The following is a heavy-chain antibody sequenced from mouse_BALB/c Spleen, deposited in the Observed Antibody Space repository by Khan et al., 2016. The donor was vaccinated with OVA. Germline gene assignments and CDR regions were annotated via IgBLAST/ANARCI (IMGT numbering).Heavy chain of an antibody. D-gene: IGHD1-1*01. CDR3: GRRGLRWDFDY. Sequence: VKLLESGAELAKPGASVKMSCKASGYTFINYWILWVKQRPGQGLEWIGYINPSTGYTEYNQNFKDQATLPADKSSSTPYMQLSSLTSEDSAVYYYGRRGLRWDFDYWGQGTTLTVSS. CDR2: INPSTGYT. J-gene: IGHJ2*01. CDR1: GYTFINYW. V-gene: IGHV1-7*01.